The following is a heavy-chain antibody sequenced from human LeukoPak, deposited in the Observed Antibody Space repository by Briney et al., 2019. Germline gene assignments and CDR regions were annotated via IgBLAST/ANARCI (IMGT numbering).Heavy chain of an antibody. Sequence: GGSLRLSCAASGLMFSTSGMHRVRQAPGKGLEWVAFIQYDGSEIYYADPLKGRFTISRDNSKNTLYLQMNSLRAEDTAVFYCARESGAAKIGQMLNYWGQGTLVTVSS. V-gene: IGHV3-30*02. D-gene: IGHD3-10*02. CDR1: GLMFSTSG. CDR3: ARESGAAKIGQMLNY. J-gene: IGHJ4*02. CDR2: IQYDGSEI.